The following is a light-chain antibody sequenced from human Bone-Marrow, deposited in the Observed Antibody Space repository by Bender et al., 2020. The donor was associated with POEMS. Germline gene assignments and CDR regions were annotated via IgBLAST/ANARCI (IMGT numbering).Light chain of an antibody. CDR2: EGS. CDR1: SSVVASYNL. J-gene: IGLJ1*01. CDR3: CSYAAGYV. Sequence: QSALTQPASVSGSPGQSITVSCTGTSSVVASYNLVSWYQQHPGKAPKLIIYEGSERPSGVSNRFSGSKSGNTASLTISGLQVEDEADYYCCSYAAGYVFGTGTKVTVL. V-gene: IGLV2-23*01.